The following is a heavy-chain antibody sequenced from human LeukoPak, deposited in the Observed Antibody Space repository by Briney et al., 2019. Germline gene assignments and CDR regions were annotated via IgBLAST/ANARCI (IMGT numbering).Heavy chain of an antibody. J-gene: IGHJ5*02. Sequence: ASQTLSLTXTVSGGSITSGSYYWSWIRQPAGKGLEWTGRIYTSGSTNYNPSLKSRVSISVDTSKNQFSLKLSSVTAADTAVYYCARDLGYSSSSGDWFDPWGQGTLVTVSS. V-gene: IGHV4-61*02. D-gene: IGHD6-6*01. CDR1: GGSITSGSYY. CDR3: ARDLGYSSSSGDWFDP. CDR2: IYTSGST.